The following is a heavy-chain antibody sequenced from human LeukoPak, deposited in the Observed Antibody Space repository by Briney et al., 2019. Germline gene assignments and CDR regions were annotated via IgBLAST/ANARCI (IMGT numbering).Heavy chain of an antibody. V-gene: IGHV3-74*03. CDR3: ASDPRVGGALHY. CDR2: INPDGGMR. Sequence: VGSLRLSCAASRLTFSTDWMHGGRQAPGGGVACGSRINPDGGMRTYANSVQGGGTISRGTAKDTLFLQMNIVIAEDTAVYYCASDPRVGGALHYWGQGTLVTVSS. CDR1: RLTFSTDW. D-gene: IGHD1-26*01. J-gene: IGHJ4*02.